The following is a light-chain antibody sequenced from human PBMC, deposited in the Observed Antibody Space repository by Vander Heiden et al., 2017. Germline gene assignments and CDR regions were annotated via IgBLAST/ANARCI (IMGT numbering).Light chain of an antibody. V-gene: IGLV1-51*02. CDR3: GAWDSSLNNWL. CDR1: SSNIGSDY. CDR2: END. J-gene: IGLJ3*02. Sequence: QPALTQAPPGPAAPGQKVTISCTGSSSNIGSDYVSWYQQIPGTAPKLIIYENDKRHTGMPDRFSGSKSGTSATLDITGLQTGDEADYYCGAWDSSLNNWLFGGGTKLTVL.